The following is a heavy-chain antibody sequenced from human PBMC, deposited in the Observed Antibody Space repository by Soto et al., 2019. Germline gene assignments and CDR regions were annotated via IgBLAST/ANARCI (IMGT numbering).Heavy chain of an antibody. Sequence: PGGSLRLSCAACGFSFSTYLMSWVRQAPGKGLEWVANIKQGGNEKFYVDSVKGRFTISRDNDKKSLYLQMDSLRVEDTAVYYCVGALTYEVPYYYYGMDVWGQGTTVTVSS. J-gene: IGHJ6*02. D-gene: IGHD3-16*01. CDR3: VGALTYEVPYYYYGMDV. CDR2: IKQGGNEK. CDR1: GFSFSTYL. V-gene: IGHV3-7*01.